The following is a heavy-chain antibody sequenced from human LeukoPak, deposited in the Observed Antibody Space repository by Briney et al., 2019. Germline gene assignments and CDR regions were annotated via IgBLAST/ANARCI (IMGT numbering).Heavy chain of an antibody. CDR2: INPNRCVK. D-gene: IGHD3-16*02. J-gene: IGHJ4*02. V-gene: IGHV1-2*02. Sequence: SVKLPCKASGYTFTGYYMHWARHAPGQAREWMGCINPNRCVKNYAQRFQGRETMTRETPISTAYMELSRLRSVDTAVYYCARGSPRMITFGGVIVTLSFDYWGRGTLVTVSS. CDR3: ARGSPRMITFGGVIVTLSFDY. CDR1: GYTFTGYY.